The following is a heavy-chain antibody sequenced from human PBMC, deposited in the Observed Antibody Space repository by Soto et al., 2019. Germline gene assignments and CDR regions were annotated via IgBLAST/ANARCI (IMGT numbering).Heavy chain of an antibody. CDR1: GYTFTGYY. D-gene: IGHD2-2*02. Sequence: ASVKVSCKASGYTFTGYYMHWVRQAPGQGLEWMGWINPNSGGTNYAQKFQGRVTMTRDTSISTAYMELSRLRSDDTAVYYCARVGDCSSTSCYTNCYYYGMDVWGQGTTVTVAS. CDR2: INPNSGGT. CDR3: ARVGDCSSTSCYTNCYYYGMDV. J-gene: IGHJ6*02. V-gene: IGHV1-2*02.